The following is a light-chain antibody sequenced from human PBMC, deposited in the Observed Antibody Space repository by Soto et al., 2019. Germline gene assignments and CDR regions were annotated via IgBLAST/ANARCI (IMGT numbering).Light chain of an antibody. J-gene: IGKJ1*01. V-gene: IGKV1-39*01. Sequence: DIQLTQSPFSLSASVGDRVTITCRASQSISNSLNWYQQKPGKAPNLLIYGTSDLQSGVPSRFSGSGSGTEFTLTISSLQRDDFATYYCQQSHSSSWTFGQGTKVEIK. CDR1: QSISNS. CDR2: GTS. CDR3: QQSHSSSWT.